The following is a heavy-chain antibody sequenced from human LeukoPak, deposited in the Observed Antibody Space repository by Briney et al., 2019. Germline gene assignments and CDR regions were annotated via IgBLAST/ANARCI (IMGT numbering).Heavy chain of an antibody. CDR2: IDHSGST. J-gene: IGHJ4*02. D-gene: IGHD2-2*01. Sequence: PSETLSLTCAVYGGSFSGYYWSWIRQPPGKGLEWIGEIDHSGSTNSNPSLKSRVTISVDTSKNQFSLKLSSVTAADTAVYYCARSPYCSSTSCYGGDFDYWGQGTLVTVSS. CDR3: ARSPYCSSTSCYGGDFDY. CDR1: GGSFSGYY. V-gene: IGHV4-34*01.